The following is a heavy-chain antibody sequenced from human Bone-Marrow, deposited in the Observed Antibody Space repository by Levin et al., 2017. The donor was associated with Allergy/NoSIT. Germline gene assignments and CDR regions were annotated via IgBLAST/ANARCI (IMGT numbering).Heavy chain of an antibody. J-gene: IGHJ2*01. CDR1: GFTFSSSD. CDR3: AREMDDSSGYFGWDLDR. Sequence: GESLKISCAASGFTFSSSDMHWVRQVTGKGLEWVSAIGAGGDTYYLASVKGRFTISRENARNSLYLQMNSLRAEDTAVYYCAREMDDSSGYFGWDLDRWGRGTLVTVSS. V-gene: IGHV3-13*04. D-gene: IGHD3-22*01. CDR2: IGAGGDT.